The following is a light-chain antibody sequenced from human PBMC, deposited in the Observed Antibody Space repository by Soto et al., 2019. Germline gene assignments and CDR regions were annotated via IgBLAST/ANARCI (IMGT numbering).Light chain of an antibody. V-gene: IGKV1-39*01. J-gene: IGKJ1*01. CDR1: QSISFY. CDR2: TAS. Sequence: DIQMTQSPSSLSASLGDRVTITCRASQSISFYLNWYRQKPGKAPKLLIYTASNVQSGVPSRISGSGSGTDFTLTISSLQPEDFATYYCQQSYNMPRTFGQGTKVDI. CDR3: QQSYNMPRT.